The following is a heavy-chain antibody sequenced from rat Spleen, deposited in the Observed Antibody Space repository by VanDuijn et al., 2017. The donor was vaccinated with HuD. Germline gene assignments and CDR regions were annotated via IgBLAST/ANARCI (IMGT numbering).Heavy chain of an antibody. D-gene: IGHD4-3*01. CDR3: VREELGVQN. J-gene: IGHJ2*01. CDR2: INKDSSRI. CDR1: GFNFNDHW. V-gene: IGHV4-2*01. Sequence: EVKLVESGGGLVQPGRSLELSCAASGFNFNDHWMGWVRQAPGKGLIWIGEINKDSSRINYNPSLKDKFTISRDNAQNTLYLQMSKLGPEDTATYYCVREELGVQNWGQGVMVTVSS.